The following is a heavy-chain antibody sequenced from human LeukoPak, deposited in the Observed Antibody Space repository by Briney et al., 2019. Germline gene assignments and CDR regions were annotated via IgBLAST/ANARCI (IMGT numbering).Heavy chain of an antibody. D-gene: IGHD1-26*01. V-gene: IGHV1-2*02. J-gene: IGHJ4*02. CDR2: INPSSGGT. CDR1: GYTFTVYY. CDR3: ARGGNLWERPTYYFDY. Sequence: ASVKVSFKASGYTFTVYYMHWVRQAPGQGLEWMGWINPSSGGTNYAQKFQGRVTMTRDTSISTAYMELSRLRSDDTAVCYCARGGNLWERPTYYFDYWGQGTLVTVSS.